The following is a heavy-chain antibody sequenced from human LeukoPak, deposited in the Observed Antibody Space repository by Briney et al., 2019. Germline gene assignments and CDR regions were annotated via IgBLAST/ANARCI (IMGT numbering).Heavy chain of an antibody. CDR1: GASFSSYA. CDR2: IIPIFGTA. CDR3: VRDIRGCSSTSCYGGLFDY. Sequence: ASVKVSCKASGASFSSYAISWVRQAPGQGLEWMGGIIPIFGTANYAQKFQGRVTITADESTSTAYMELSSLRSEDTAVYYCVRDIRGCSSTSCYGGLFDYWGQGTLVTVSS. J-gene: IGHJ4*02. D-gene: IGHD2-2*01. V-gene: IGHV1-69*13.